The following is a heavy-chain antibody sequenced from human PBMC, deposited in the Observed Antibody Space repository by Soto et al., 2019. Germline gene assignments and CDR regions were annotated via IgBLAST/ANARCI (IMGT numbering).Heavy chain of an antibody. V-gene: IGHV4-30-4*01. CDR1: GGSISSGDDY. Sequence: PSETLSLTCTVSGGSISSGDDYWSWIRQPPGKGLEWIGYIYYSGSTYYNPSLKSRLTISVDTSKNQFSLKLSSVTAADTAVYYCARGLYYYSSGSYYNDPYYYGLTVWGQGTTVTVSS. CDR3: ARGLYYYSSGSYYNDPYYYGLTV. CDR2: IYYSGST. J-gene: IGHJ6*02. D-gene: IGHD3-10*01.